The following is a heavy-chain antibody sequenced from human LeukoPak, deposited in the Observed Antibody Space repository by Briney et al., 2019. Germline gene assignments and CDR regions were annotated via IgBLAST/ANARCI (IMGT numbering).Heavy chain of an antibody. V-gene: IGHV5-51*01. CDR1: GYSFTSYW. D-gene: IGHD3-9*01. Sequence: GESLKISCKGSGYSFTSYWIGWVRQMPGKGLEWMGINYPGDSDTRYSPSFQGQVTISADKSISTAYLQWSSLKASDTAMYYCARQPDILTGPTDDWGQGTLVTVSS. CDR3: ARQPDILTGPTDD. J-gene: IGHJ4*02. CDR2: NYPGDSDT.